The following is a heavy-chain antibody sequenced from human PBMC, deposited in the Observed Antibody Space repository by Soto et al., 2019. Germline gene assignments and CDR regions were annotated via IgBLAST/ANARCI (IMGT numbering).Heavy chain of an antibody. CDR2: IIPIFGTA. J-gene: IGHJ6*02. CDR1: GGTFSSYA. Sequence: GASVKVSCKASGGTFSSYAISWVRQAPGQGLEWMGGIIPIFGTANYAQKFQGRVTITADESTSTAYMELSSLRSEDTAVYYCARDHLPCRSGGYCALGGMDVWGQGTTVTVSS. D-gene: IGHD2-15*01. CDR3: ARDHLPCRSGGYCALGGMDV. V-gene: IGHV1-69*13.